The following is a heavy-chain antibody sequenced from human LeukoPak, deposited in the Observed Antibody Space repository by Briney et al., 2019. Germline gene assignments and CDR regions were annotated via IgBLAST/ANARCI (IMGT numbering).Heavy chain of an antibody. CDR2: IYPGDSDT. D-gene: IGHD4-17*01. J-gene: IGHJ5*02. CDR1: GYSFTSYW. V-gene: IGHV5-51*01. Sequence: PGESLKISCKGSGYSFTSYWIGWVRQMPGKGLEWMGIIYPGDSDTRYSPSFQGQVTISADKSISTAYLQWSSLKASDTAMYYCARDNDEYGDWGGFDPWGQGTLVTVSS. CDR3: ARDNDEYGDWGGFDP.